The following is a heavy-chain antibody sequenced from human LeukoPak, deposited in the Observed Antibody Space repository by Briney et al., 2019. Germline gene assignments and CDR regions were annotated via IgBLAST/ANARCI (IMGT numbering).Heavy chain of an antibody. D-gene: IGHD2-2*01. V-gene: IGHV1-69*05. CDR2: IIPIFGTA. CDR3: ARGPRYCSSTSCPTPFDP. J-gene: IGHJ5*02. CDR1: GGTFSSYA. Sequence: SVKVSCKASGGTFSSYAISWVRQAPGQGLEWMGGIIPIFGTANYAQKFQGRVTITTDESTSTAYMELSSLRSEDTAVYYCARGPRYCSSTSCPTPFDPWGQGTLVTVSS.